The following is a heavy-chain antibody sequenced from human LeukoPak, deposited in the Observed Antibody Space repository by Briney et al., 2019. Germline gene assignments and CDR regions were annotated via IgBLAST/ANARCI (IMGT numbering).Heavy chain of an antibody. Sequence: AGGSLRLSCAASGFTVSRKYMSWVRQAPGKGLEWVSVIYSGGTTYYADSVKGRFTISRDSSKNILYVQMDSLSPEDTAIYYCARDVDPYKYGLMFDSWGQGTLVTVSS. V-gene: IGHV3-66*01. CDR2: IYSGGTT. CDR1: GFTVSRKY. J-gene: IGHJ4*02. D-gene: IGHD5-18*01. CDR3: ARDVDPYKYGLMFDS.